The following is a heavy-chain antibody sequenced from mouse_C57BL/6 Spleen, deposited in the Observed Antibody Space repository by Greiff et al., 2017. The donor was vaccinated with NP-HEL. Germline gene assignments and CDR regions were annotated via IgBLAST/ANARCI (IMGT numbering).Heavy chain of an antibody. D-gene: IGHD1-1*01. CDR2: IHPTSGST. V-gene: IGHV1-64*01. J-gene: IGHJ3*01. CDR3: APHYCGSSSFAY. Sequence: QVQLQQPGAELVKPGASVKLSCKASGYTFTSYWMHWVKQRPGQGLEWIGMIHPTSGSTNYNEKFKIKTTLTVDKSSSTAYMQLSSLTSEDSAVYYCAPHYCGSSSFAYWGQGTLVTVSA. CDR1: GYTFTSYW.